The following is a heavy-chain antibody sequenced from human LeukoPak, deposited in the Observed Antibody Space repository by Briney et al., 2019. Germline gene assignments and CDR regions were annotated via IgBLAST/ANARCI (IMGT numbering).Heavy chain of an antibody. CDR1: GYTFTGYY. D-gene: IGHD3-22*01. CDR2: INPNSGGT. CDR3: ARGLYYYDSSYYFDY. V-gene: IGHV1-2*02. Sequence: ASVKVSCKASGYTFTGYYMHWVRQAPGQGLEWMGWINPNSGGTNYAQKFQGRVTMTRDTSISTAYMELSRLRSDDTAAYYCARGLYYYDSSYYFDYWGQETLVTVSS. J-gene: IGHJ4*02.